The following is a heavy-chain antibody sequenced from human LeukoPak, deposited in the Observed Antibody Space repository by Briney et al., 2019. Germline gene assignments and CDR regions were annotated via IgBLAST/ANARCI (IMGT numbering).Heavy chain of an antibody. V-gene: IGHV4-59*01. Sequence: SATLSLTCSVSGGSISSYYWSWIRQPPGKGLEWIGYIYYSRSTNYNPSLKSRVTISVDTSRNQFSLKLSSVTAADTAVYYCAGSKSYGRVDYWGQGTLVTVSS. CDR2: IYYSRST. CDR3: AGSKSYGRVDY. J-gene: IGHJ4*02. CDR1: GGSISSYY. D-gene: IGHD1-26*01.